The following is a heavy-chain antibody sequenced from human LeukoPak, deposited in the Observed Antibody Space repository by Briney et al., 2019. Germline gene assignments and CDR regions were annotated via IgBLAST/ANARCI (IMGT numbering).Heavy chain of an antibody. J-gene: IGHJ4*02. CDR3: VKAVVTAAGKYYYDN. V-gene: IGHV3-23*05. D-gene: IGHD4-23*01. CDR1: GFTFSNYV. Sequence: GGSLRLSCAASGFTFSNYVMGWVRQDPGKGLQWVSIINGSGSFTSYADSVKGRLTISRDNSKNTLYLQMNDLRPEDTAVYYCVKAVVTAAGKYYYDNWGQGTLVTVSS. CDR2: INGSGSFT.